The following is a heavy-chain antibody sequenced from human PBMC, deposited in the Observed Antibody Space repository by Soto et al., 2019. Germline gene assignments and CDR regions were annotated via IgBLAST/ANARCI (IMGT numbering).Heavy chain of an antibody. CDR2: IWFNGENE. V-gene: IGHV3-33*01. D-gene: IGHD2-2*02. J-gene: IGHJ4*02. CDR3: ARGRVPAGIVYYFDY. Sequence: GGSLRLSCAASGFTFRSHGMHWVRQAPGKGLEWVAVIWFNGENEYYADSVKGRFTISRDNSKNTLYLQMNGLRAEDTAVYYCARGRVPAGIVYYFDYWGQGTLVTVSS. CDR1: GFTFRSHG.